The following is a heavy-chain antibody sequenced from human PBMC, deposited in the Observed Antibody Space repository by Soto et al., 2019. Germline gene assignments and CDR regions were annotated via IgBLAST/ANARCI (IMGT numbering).Heavy chain of an antibody. V-gene: IGHV4-39*01. CDR2: IYYSGST. J-gene: IGHJ5*02. CDR3: ARHHGGLARPLSWFDP. D-gene: IGHD6-6*01. Sequence: SETLSLTCTVSGGSISSSSYYWGWIRQPPGKGLEWIGSIYYSGSTYYNPSLKSRVTISVDTSKNQFSLKLSSVTAADTAVYYCARHHGGLARPLSWFDPWGQGTLVTVSS. CDR1: GGSISSSSYY.